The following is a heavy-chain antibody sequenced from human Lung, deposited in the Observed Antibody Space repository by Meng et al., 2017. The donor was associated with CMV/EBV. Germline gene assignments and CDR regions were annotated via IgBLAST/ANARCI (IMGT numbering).Heavy chain of an antibody. J-gene: IGHJ6*02. Sequence: SVQVSRMASRFIFTSSAVQWVRQARGQRLEWIGWIVVGSGNTNYGQKFQERVTITRDMSTSTAYMELSSLRSEDTAVYYCAAEALKEQWLVYYYGMDGWGQGTXVTVSS. CDR1: RFIFTSSA. CDR2: IVVGSGNT. D-gene: IGHD6-19*01. V-gene: IGHV1-58*01. CDR3: AAEALKEQWLVYYYGMDG.